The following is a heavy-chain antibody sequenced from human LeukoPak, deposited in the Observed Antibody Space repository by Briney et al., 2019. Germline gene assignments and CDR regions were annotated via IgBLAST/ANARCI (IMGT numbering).Heavy chain of an antibody. CDR2: ICAYNGNT. CDR3: SCDSVSGLETYYNVSPEY. J-gene: IGHJ4*02. Sequence: ASVNVSCTASGYTFTGYGISGVRQAPGQGLEWMAWICAYNGNTDYAQNLRGRVTMTTDTSTSTAYLELRRLSLNADAVDYCSCDSVSGLETYYNVSPEYWGQGPLVTVSS. CDR1: GYTFTGYG. D-gene: IGHD3-10*01. V-gene: IGHV1-18*01.